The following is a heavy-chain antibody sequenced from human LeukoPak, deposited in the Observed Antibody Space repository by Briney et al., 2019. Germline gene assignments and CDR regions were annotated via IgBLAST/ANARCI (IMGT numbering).Heavy chain of an antibody. CDR3: ARARWYSSDY. V-gene: IGHV3-74*01. CDR2: TNSDGSST. J-gene: IGHJ4*02. Sequence: GGSLRLSCAVSGFTFSVHWMFWVRQAPGKGLVWVSSTNSDGSSTGYTDSVKGRFTVSRDNAKNTLYLQMNSLRAEDTAVYYCARARWYSSDYWGQGTLVTVSS. CDR1: GFTFSVHW. D-gene: IGHD5-24*01.